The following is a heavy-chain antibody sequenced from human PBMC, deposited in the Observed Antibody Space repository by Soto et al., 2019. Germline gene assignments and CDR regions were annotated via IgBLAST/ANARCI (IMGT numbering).Heavy chain of an antibody. CDR1: GFTFRIYA. CDR2: ISPDGGGT. CDR3: VKGEYYYDSSGYYPFDY. Sequence: GGSLRLSCSASGFTFRIYAMHWVRQAPGRGLEYVSSISPDGGGTHYADSVRGRFTISRDNSKNTHYLQMGSLRIDDSAVYYCVKGEYYYDSSGYYPFDYWGQGTLVTVSS. D-gene: IGHD3-22*01. V-gene: IGHV3-64D*06. J-gene: IGHJ4*02.